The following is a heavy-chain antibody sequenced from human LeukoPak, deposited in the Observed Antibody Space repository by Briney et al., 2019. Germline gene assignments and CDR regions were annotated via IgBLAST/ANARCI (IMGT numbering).Heavy chain of an antibody. V-gene: IGHV3-33*01. J-gene: IGHJ4*02. D-gene: IGHD6-19*01. CDR1: GFTFSSYG. Sequence: PGGSLRLSCAASGFTFSSYGMPWVRQAPGKGLEWVAVIWYDGSNKYYADSVKGRFTISRDNSKNTLYLEMNSLRTEDTAVYYCARRGEVSTGWHYFEYWGQGTLVTVSS. CDR3: ARRGEVSTGWHYFEY. CDR2: IWYDGSNK.